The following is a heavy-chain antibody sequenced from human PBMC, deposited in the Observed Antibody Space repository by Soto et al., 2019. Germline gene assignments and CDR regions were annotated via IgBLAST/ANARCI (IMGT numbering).Heavy chain of an antibody. CDR3: ASRERVDAFDV. CDR1: GGTLSNYA. Sequence: QVQLLQSGAEVKKPGSSVKVSCKASGGTLSNYAISWVRQAPGQGLEWMGGIIPILGSANYAQKFQDRVTITADESTRTTYMELSSLRSEDAAVYFCASRERVDAFDVWCQGTMVTVSS. CDR2: IIPILGSA. V-gene: IGHV1-69*01. D-gene: IGHD1-26*01. J-gene: IGHJ3*01.